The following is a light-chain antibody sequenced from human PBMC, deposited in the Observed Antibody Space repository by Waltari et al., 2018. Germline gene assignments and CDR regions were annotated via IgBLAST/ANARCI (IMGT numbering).Light chain of an antibody. CDR2: DVT. Sequence: QSAVTQPRSVSGSPGQSVTISCSGTSGDVGGYDFVSWYQQHPGKAPKLLIYDVTKRPSGVPDRFSGSWSGNTASLTISGLQAEDESDYYCCSYAGRYTWIFGGGTKLTVL. V-gene: IGLV2-11*01. CDR1: SGDVGGYDF. J-gene: IGLJ2*01. CDR3: CSYAGRYTWI.